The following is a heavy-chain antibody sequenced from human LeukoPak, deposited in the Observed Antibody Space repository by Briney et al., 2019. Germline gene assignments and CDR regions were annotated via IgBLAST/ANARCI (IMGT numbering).Heavy chain of an antibody. J-gene: IGHJ5*02. D-gene: IGHD1-7*01. CDR1: GGTFSSYA. CDR2: IIPIFGTA. V-gene: IGHV1-69*13. CDR3: ARANWNYVNWFDP. Sequence: SMKFSCKASGGTFSSYAISWVRQAPGQGLEWMGGIIPIFGTANYAQKFQGRVTITADESTSTAYMELSSLRSEDTAVYYCARANWNYVNWFDPWGQGTLVTVSS.